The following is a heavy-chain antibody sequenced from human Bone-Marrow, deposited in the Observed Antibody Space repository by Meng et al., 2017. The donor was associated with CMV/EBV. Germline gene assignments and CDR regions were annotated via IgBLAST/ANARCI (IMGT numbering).Heavy chain of an antibody. CDR2: IYSGGST. V-gene: IGHV3-66*02. Sequence: GGSLRLSCAASGFTVSSNYMSWVRQAPGKGLEWVSVIYSGGSTYYADSVKGRFTISRDNSKNTLYLQMNSLRAEDTAVYYCAKDRGQWLVRYYFAYWGQGKLVTVSS. J-gene: IGHJ4*02. CDR3: AKDRGQWLVRYYFAY. D-gene: IGHD6-19*01. CDR1: GFTVSSNY.